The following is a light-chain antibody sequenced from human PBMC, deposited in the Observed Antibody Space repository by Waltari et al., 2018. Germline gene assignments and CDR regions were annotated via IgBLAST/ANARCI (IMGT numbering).Light chain of an antibody. CDR1: QSINDL. J-gene: IGKJ3*01. CDR2: MAS. Sequence: DVQMTQSPYTLSASVGDRITITCRASQSINDLLAWYQQKPGKAPRLLIQMASDLQSGVPSRFSGSGSGTEFTLTISGLQPDDFATYYCQQCNTYSFNFGPGTTVHIK. V-gene: IGKV1-5*03. CDR3: QQCNTYSFN.